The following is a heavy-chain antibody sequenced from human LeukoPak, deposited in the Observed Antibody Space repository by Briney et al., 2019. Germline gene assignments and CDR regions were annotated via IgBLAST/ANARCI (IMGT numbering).Heavy chain of an antibody. D-gene: IGHD5-18*01. Sequence: GGSLRLSCAASEFTVDDTYMSWVRQAPGKGLEWVSVVYSGGRTFYADSVKGRFTISRDNSKNTVYLQMNSPRADDTAVYYCARDRTSRQGYSYGYEDYWGQGTLVTVSS. CDR3: ARDRTSRQGYSYGYEDY. V-gene: IGHV3-66*02. CDR1: EFTVDDTY. CDR2: VYSGGRT. J-gene: IGHJ4*02.